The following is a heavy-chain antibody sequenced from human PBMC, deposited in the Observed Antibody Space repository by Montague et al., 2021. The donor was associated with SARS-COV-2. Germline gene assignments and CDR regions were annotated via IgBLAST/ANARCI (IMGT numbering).Heavy chain of an antibody. V-gene: IGHV4-34*01. J-gene: IGHJ4*02. CDR1: DGSFSDYS. Sequence: SETLSLTCAVYDGSFSDYSWTWIRQPPGKGLEWIGEINHRGSTNXNPSLKSRVTISVDTSKNQFSLKMTSVTAADTAVYYCASGRQHINMVVVVVTGGEYYFDFWGQGILVAVSS. CDR3: ASGRQHINMVVVVVTGGEYYFDF. D-gene: IGHD3-22*01. CDR2: INHRGST.